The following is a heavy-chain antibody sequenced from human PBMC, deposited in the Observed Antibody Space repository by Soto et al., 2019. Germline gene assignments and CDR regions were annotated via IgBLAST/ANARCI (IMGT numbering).Heavy chain of an antibody. CDR1: GFTFINYY. Sequence: ASVKVSCKASGFTFINYYMHWVRQAPGQGLEWMGVINPSGDSTNYAQKFQGRVTMTRDTSTSTVYMDLNSLRAEDTAVYYCARLGPYASGTYSFRHNRFDPWGQGTLVTVSS. CDR2: INPSGDST. CDR3: ARLGPYASGTYSFRHNRFDP. J-gene: IGHJ5*02. V-gene: IGHV1-46*01. D-gene: IGHD3-10*01.